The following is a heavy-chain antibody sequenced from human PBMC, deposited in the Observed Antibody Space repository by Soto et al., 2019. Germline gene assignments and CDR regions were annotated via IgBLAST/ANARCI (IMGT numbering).Heavy chain of an antibody. D-gene: IGHD3-3*01. J-gene: IGHJ4*02. CDR1: GGSISSSNW. CDR2: IYHSGST. CDR3: ARSKGRGLRFLEWSYYFDY. Sequence: SETLSLTCAVSGGSISSSNWWSWVRQPPGKGLEWIGEIYHSGSTNYNPSLKSRVTISVDKSKNQFSLKLSSVTAADTAVYYCARSKGRGLRFLEWSYYFDYWGQGTLVTVS. V-gene: IGHV4-4*02.